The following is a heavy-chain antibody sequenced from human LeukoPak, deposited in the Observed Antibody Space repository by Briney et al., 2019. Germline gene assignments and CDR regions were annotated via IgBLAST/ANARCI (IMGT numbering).Heavy chain of an antibody. J-gene: IGHJ4*02. V-gene: IGHV3-48*01. D-gene: IGHD2-15*01. CDR3: ARLHAAYPFDY. Sequence: PGGSLRLSCAASGFTFSSFSMNWVRQAPGKGLEWVSYISISSSTIYYADSVEGRFTISRDNAKNSLYLQMNSLRAEDTAVYFCARLHAAYPFDYWGQGTLVTVFS. CDR2: ISISSSTI. CDR1: GFTFSSFS.